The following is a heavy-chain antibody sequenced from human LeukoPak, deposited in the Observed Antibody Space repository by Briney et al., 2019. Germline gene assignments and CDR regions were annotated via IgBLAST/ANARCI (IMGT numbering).Heavy chain of an antibody. V-gene: IGHV4-34*01. D-gene: IGHD6-13*01. CDR3: ARGPPRGEQQLVDY. CDR1: GGYIRSYY. CDR2: INHSGST. J-gene: IGHJ4*02. Sequence: PSETLSLTCTVSGGYIRSYYWSWIRQPPGKGPEWIGEINHSGSTNYNPSLKSRVTISVDTSKNQFSLKLSSVTAADTAVYYCARGPPRGEQQLVDYWGQGTLVTVSS.